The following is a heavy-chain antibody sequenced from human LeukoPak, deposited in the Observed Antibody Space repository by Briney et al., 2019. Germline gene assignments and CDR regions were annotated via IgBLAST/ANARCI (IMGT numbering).Heavy chain of an antibody. CDR2: VNPNNGVP. V-gene: IGHV1-2*06. CDR1: GYTFTSYY. Sequence: ASVKVSCKASGYTFTSYYMHWVRQAPGQGLEWMGRVNPNNGVPNYAQKFQGRVTMTRDTAISTFYMELSSLRSDDTALYFCAREVGYSSSYYGRFDPWGQGTLVIVSS. J-gene: IGHJ5*02. CDR3: AREVGYSSSYYGRFDP. D-gene: IGHD2-2*01.